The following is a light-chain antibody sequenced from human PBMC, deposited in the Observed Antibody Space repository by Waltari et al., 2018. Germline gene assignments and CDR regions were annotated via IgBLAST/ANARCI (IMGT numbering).Light chain of an antibody. V-gene: IGKV1-39*01. CDR3: QQGYSALT. Sequence: DIQMTQSPSSLSASVGHRVTITCRASQSITIYLNWYQHKPGKAPKLLIYAASSLQGGVPTRFSGSGSGTDFNLTISTLQPEDFATYYCQQGYSALTFGGGTKV. CDR2: AAS. J-gene: IGKJ4*01. CDR1: QSITIY.